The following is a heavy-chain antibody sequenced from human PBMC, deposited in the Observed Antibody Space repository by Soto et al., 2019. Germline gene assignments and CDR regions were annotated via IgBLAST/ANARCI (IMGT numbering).Heavy chain of an antibody. CDR2: LSRDGGTK. V-gene: IGHV3-30*03. Sequence: QVQLVESGGGVVQPGRFLRLSCAVSGFTVSTYGMHWVRQAPGKGLEWVAVLSRDGGTKYYADSVKGRFTISRDNSRNTLFLEMNSLRGDDMAVYYCPGEFASCYWGQGTLVTFSS. D-gene: IGHD2-21*01. J-gene: IGHJ4*02. CDR1: GFTVSTYG. CDR3: PGEFASCY.